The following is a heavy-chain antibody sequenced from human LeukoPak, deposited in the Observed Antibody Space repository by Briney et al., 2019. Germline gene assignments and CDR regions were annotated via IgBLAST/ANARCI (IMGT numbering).Heavy chain of an antibody. CDR1: GGTFSSYA. Sequence: SVKVSCKASGGTFSSYAISWVRQAPGQGLEWMGGIIPIFGTANYAQKFQGRVTITADESTSTAYMELSSLRSEDTAVYYCARCLTDVPRCYFYYGMDVWGQGTTVTVSS. D-gene: IGHD3-16*01. CDR3: ARCLTDVPRCYFYYGMDV. V-gene: IGHV1-69*13. J-gene: IGHJ6*02. CDR2: IIPIFGTA.